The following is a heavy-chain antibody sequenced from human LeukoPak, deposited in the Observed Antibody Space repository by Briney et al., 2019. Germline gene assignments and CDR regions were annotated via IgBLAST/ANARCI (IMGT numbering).Heavy chain of an antibody. Sequence: PGGSLRLSCAVSGFTFTSYSMNWVRQAPGKGLEWVSYISSSSSTIYYADSVKGRFTISRDNAKNSLYLQMNSLRAEDTAVYYCARGEDFWSGSYFDYWGQGTLVTVSS. CDR2: ISSSSSTI. V-gene: IGHV3-48*01. D-gene: IGHD3-3*01. CDR3: ARGEDFWSGSYFDY. CDR1: GFTFTSYS. J-gene: IGHJ4*02.